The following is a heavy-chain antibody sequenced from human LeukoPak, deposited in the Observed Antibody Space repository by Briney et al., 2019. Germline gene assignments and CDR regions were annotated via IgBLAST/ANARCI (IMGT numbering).Heavy chain of an antibody. Sequence: GGSLRLSCAASGFTFSAYAMSWVRQAPGKGLEWVSGISGSGSSTSYADSVKGRFTISRDNSKNTVYLQMNSLRAEDTAVYYCARNGGSCYPGVCAFDIWGQGTMVTVSS. J-gene: IGHJ3*02. D-gene: IGHD2-15*01. CDR2: ISGSGSST. CDR1: GFTFSAYA. CDR3: ARNGGSCYPGVCAFDI. V-gene: IGHV3-23*01.